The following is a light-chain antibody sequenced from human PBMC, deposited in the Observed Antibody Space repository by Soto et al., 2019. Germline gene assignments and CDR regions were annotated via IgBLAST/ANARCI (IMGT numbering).Light chain of an antibody. Sequence: PGERATLSCRASQSVSGSYSAWYQQKPGQAPRLLIYGASTRATGIPDRFSGSGSGTDFTLTISRLEPEDFAVYYCQQYGSSGTFGQGTKVDIK. J-gene: IGKJ1*01. CDR2: GAS. V-gene: IGKV3-20*01. CDR3: QQYGSSGT. CDR1: QSVSGSY.